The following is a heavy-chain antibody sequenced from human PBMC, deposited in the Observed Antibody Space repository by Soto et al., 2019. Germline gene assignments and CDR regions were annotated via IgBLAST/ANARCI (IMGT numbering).Heavy chain of an antibody. CDR2: IWYDGSKK. CDR3: ARYCGGDCSNGMDV. V-gene: IGHV3-33*01. J-gene: IGHJ6*02. Sequence: PGGSLRLSCAASGFTFSSSGMHWVRQAPGRGLEWVAVIWYDGSKKYYAGSVKGRFTISRDNSKNTLYLQMNSLRAEDTAVYYCARYCGGDCSNGMDVWGQGTTVTVSS. D-gene: IGHD2-21*02. CDR1: GFTFSSSG.